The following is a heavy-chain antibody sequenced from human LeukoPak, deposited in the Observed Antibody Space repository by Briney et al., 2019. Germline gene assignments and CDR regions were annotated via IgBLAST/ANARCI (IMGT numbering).Heavy chain of an antibody. CDR3: ARNQYYFGSGSYIDY. Sequence: GGTLRLSCAASGFTVTSYYMSWVRQAPGKGLQWVSVIYRGGTTDYADSVKGRFTISRDNSKNTLYFQMNSLRAEDTAVYYCARNQYYFGSGSYIDYWGQGTLVTVSS. CDR2: IYRGGTT. D-gene: IGHD3-10*01. J-gene: IGHJ4*02. CDR1: GFTVTSYY. V-gene: IGHV3-53*01.